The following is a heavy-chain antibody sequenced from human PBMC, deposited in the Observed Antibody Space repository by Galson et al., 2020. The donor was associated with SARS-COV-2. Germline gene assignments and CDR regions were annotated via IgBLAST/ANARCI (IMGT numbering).Heavy chain of an antibody. CDR2: VSDYSGNT. D-gene: IGHD3-10*01. CDR1: GYTFTTYG. J-gene: IGHJ6*02. V-gene: IGHV1-18*01. Sequence: ASVKVSCKASGYTFTTYGISWVRQAPGHGLEWLGWVSDYSGNTKYAQKFQGRVALTTDTSTSTAYMELRSLRSDDSAMYYCVREGKYYGSGTYFVYYGMDVWGQGTTVTVTS. CDR3: VREGKYYGSGTYFVYYGMDV.